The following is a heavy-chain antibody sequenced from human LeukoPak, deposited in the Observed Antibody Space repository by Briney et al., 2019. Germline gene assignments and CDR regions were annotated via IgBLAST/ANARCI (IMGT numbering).Heavy chain of an antibody. CDR3: ARVLYYYASVSYNYYMDV. D-gene: IGHD3-10*01. CDR2: IYSGGTT. Sequence: GGSLRLSCAVSGFIVTGNYMTWVRLAPGKGLEWVSTIYSGGTTFYTDSVRGRFTISRDNSKNTLYLQMNSLRAEDAAIYYCARVLYYYASVSYNYYMDVWGKGTTVTSSS. J-gene: IGHJ6*03. CDR1: GFIVTGNY. V-gene: IGHV3-53*01.